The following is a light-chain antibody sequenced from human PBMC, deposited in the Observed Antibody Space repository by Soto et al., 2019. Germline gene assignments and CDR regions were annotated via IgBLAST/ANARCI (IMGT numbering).Light chain of an antibody. V-gene: IGKV1-5*01. CDR2: DAS. CDR3: QQYNSYSLT. Sequence: DIQMTQSPSTLSAAVGDRVTITCRASQSISSWLAWYQQKPWKAPKLLIYDASSLESGVPSRFSGGGSGTEFTLTISSLQPDDFATYCCQQYNSYSLTFGGGTMV. CDR1: QSISSW. J-gene: IGKJ4*01.